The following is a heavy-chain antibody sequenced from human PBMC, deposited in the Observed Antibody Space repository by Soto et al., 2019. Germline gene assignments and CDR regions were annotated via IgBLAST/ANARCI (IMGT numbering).Heavy chain of an antibody. CDR3: ARGGRSGYDPDY. J-gene: IGHJ4*02. V-gene: IGHV1-3*01. CDR1: GYTFTSYA. Sequence: ASVKVSCKASGYTFTSYAMHWVRQAPGQRLEWMGWINAGNGNTKYSQKFQGRVTITRDTSASTAYMGLSSLRSEDTAVYYCARGGRSGYDPDYWGQGTLVTVSS. D-gene: IGHD5-12*01. CDR2: INAGNGNT.